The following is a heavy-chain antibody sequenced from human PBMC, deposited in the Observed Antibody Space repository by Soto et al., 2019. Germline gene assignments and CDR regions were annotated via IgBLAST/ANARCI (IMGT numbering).Heavy chain of an antibody. CDR3: ARGLGCSGGSCYSSNWFDP. J-gene: IGHJ5*02. Sequence: PSETLSLTCAVYCGSFSGYYWSWIRQPPGKGLEWIGEINHSGSTNYNPSLKSRVTISVDTSKNQFSLKLSSVTAADTAVYYCARGLGCSGGSCYSSNWFDPWGQGTLVTVSS. D-gene: IGHD2-15*01. V-gene: IGHV4-34*01. CDR2: INHSGST. CDR1: CGSFSGYY.